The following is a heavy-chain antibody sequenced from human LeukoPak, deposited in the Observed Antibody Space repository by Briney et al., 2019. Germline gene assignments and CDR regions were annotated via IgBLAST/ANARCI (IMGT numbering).Heavy chain of an antibody. J-gene: IGHJ5*02. Sequence: ASVKVSCKASGYTFTGYYMHWVRQAPGQGLEWMGWINPNSGGTNYAQKFQGRVTMTRDTSISTAYMELSRLRSDDTAVYYCAKAGYRSGGSCHENWFDPWGQGTLVTVSS. V-gene: IGHV1-2*02. CDR3: AKAGYRSGGSCHENWFDP. CDR2: INPNSGGT. D-gene: IGHD2-15*01. CDR1: GYTFTGYY.